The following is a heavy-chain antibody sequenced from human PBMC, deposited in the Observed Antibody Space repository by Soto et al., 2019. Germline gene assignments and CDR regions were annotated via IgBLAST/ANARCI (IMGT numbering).Heavy chain of an antibody. V-gene: IGHV1-8*01. J-gene: IGHJ3*02. CDR2: MNPTSCNT. CDR3: ARPSTRYYEDSSDYFAI. Sequence: ASVKVSCKASGYTFSSHDINWVRQAPGQGLEWMGWMNPTSCNTGSAQKFQGRVSMTRDSSLSTAYLELSSLRPEDTAGYFCARPSTRYYEDSSDYFAIWGQGTVVTVSS. D-gene: IGHD3-22*01. CDR1: GYTFSSHD.